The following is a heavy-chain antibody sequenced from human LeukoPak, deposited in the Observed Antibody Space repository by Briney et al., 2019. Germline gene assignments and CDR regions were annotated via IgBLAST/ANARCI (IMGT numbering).Heavy chain of an antibody. D-gene: IGHD1-26*01. V-gene: IGHV3-74*01. CDR2: INTDGSST. Sequence: GGSLRLSCAASGFTFSSYWMHWVRQAPGKGLVWVSRINTDGSSTRYAASVKGRFTISRDNAKNTLYLQMNSLRAEDAAVYFCAMGSPDEPLDYWGQGTQVTVSS. CDR3: AMGSPDEPLDY. J-gene: IGHJ4*02. CDR1: GFTFSSYW.